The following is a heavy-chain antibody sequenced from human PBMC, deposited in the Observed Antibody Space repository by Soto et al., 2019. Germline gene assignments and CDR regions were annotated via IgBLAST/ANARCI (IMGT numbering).Heavy chain of an antibody. CDR2: IYYSGSI. V-gene: IGHV4-31*03. CDR3: ARELPFYYDSHGMDV. J-gene: IGHJ6*02. Sequence: PSETLSLTCTVSGGSISSGGYYWSWIRRHSGKGLEWIGHIYYSGSIYQNPSLKSRVTISVDTSKNQFSLKLSSVTAADTAVYYCARELPFYYDSHGMDVWGQGTTVTVSS. CDR1: GGSISSGGYY. D-gene: IGHD3-22*01.